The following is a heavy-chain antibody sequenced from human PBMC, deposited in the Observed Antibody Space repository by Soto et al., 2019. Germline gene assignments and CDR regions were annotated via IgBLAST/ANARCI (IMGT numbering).Heavy chain of an antibody. V-gene: IGHV3-23*01. Sequence: EVQLLESGGGLVQPGGSLRLSCAASGFTFSSYAMSWVRQAPGKGLERVSAISGSGGSTYYADSVKGRFTTSRDNSKNTLYLQMNSLRAEDTAVYYCAKGHSSYYYYYMDVWGKGTTVTVSS. J-gene: IGHJ6*03. CDR3: AKGHSSYYYYYMDV. D-gene: IGHD6-13*01. CDR1: GFTFSSYA. CDR2: ISGSGGST.